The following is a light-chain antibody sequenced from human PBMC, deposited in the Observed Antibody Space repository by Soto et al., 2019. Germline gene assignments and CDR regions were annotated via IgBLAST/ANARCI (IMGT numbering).Light chain of an antibody. CDR3: QQYSNWPFT. CDR1: QSIGSN. Sequence: EIVMTQSPATLSVSPGERATLSCRASQSIGSNLAWYHQKPGQAPRVLIYDASTRVSGIPASFSASGSGTEFTLTISSLQSEDFAVYYCQQYSNWPFTFGPGTRVDIK. CDR2: DAS. V-gene: IGKV3-15*01. J-gene: IGKJ3*01.